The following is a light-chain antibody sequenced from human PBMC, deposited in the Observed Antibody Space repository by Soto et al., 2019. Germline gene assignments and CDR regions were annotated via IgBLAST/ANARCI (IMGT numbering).Light chain of an antibody. V-gene: IGLV2-14*03. CDR1: SSDIGLYNY. CDR2: DLR. CDR3: SSYTSNSTYV. J-gene: IGLJ1*01. Sequence: SVLTQPASVSGSPGESITISCPRTSSDIGLYNYVSWFQHHPGTAPKLLIYDLRNRPSGISNRFSGSKSGNTASLAISGLQTEDEAVYFCSSYTSNSTYVFGTGTKVTVL.